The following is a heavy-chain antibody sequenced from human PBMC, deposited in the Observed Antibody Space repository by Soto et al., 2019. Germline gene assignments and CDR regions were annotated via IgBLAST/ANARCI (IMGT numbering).Heavy chain of an antibody. CDR1: GGSINSYW. Sequence: SETLSLTCSVSGGSINSYWWSWIRQPAGKGLEWIGRVYSSGTTDYDPSLNSRATMSVETSKNQFSLKLTSVTAADTAVYYCARDIGSYAYAEGYWGQGIQVTVSS. V-gene: IGHV4-4*07. J-gene: IGHJ4*02. D-gene: IGHD2-2*01. CDR2: VYSSGTT. CDR3: ARDIGSYAYAEGY.